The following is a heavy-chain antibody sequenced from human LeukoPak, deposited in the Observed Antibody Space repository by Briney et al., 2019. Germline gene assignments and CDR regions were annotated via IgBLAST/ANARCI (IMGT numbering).Heavy chain of an antibody. CDR3: ARDSDYYDSSGSYDY. V-gene: IGHV1-69-2*01. Sequence: ASVKISCKASGYTFTDYYMHWVQQAPGKGLEWMGRVDPEDGETIYAEKFQGRVTITADTSTDTAYTELSSLRSEDTAVYYCARDSDYYDSSGSYDYWGQGTLVTVSS. D-gene: IGHD3-22*01. CDR2: VDPEDGET. CDR1: GYTFTDYY. J-gene: IGHJ4*02.